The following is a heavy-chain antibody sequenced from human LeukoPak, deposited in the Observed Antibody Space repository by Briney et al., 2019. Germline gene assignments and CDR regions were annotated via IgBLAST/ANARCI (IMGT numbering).Heavy chain of an antibody. CDR1: GGTFSSYA. CDR3: ARDSTLALTTENWFDP. Sequence: SVKVSCKASGGTFSSYAISWVRQAPGQGLEWMGGIIPIFGTANYAQKFQGRVTITADESTSTAYMELSSLRSEDTAVYYCARDSTLALTTENWFDPWGQGTLVTVSS. CDR2: IIPIFGTA. J-gene: IGHJ5*02. D-gene: IGHD3-22*01. V-gene: IGHV1-69*01.